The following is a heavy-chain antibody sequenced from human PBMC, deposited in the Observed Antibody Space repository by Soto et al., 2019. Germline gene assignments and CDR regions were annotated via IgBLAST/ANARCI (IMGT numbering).Heavy chain of an antibody. CDR3: ARDLANLVGGGTSKKIYYYYGMDV. CDR1: GFTFSSYA. J-gene: IGHJ6*02. Sequence: GGSLRLSCAASGFTFSSYAMHWVRQAPGKGLEWVAVISYDGSNKYYADSVKGRFTISRENSKNTLYLQMNSLRAEDTAVYYCARDLANLVGGGTSKKIYYYYGMDVWGQGTTVTVSS. D-gene: IGHD3-16*01. V-gene: IGHV3-30-3*01. CDR2: ISYDGSNK.